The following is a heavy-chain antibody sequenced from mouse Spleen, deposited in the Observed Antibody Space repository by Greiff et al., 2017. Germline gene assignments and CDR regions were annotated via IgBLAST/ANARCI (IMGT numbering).Heavy chain of an antibody. CDR2: IDPSDSYT. J-gene: IGHJ3*01. CDR1: GYTFTSYW. D-gene: IGHD1-1*01. CDR3: ARSITTVVSRAY. Sequence: QVQLQQPGAELVRPGTSVKLSCKASGYTFTSYWMHWVKQRPGQGLEWIGVIDPSDSYTNYNQKFKGKATLTVDTSSSTAYMQLSSLTSEDSAVYYCARSITTVVSRAYWGQGTLVTVSA. V-gene: IGHV1-59*01.